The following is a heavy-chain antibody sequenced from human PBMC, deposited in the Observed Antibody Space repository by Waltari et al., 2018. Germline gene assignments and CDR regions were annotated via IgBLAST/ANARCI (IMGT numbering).Heavy chain of an antibody. V-gene: IGHV4-4*07. CDR3: ARGFTYGVPFEN. D-gene: IGHD2-8*01. Sequence: QLQLQASGPGLVKPSETLSLTCSVSGRSINTYYWSGIRQSAGKRLEWIGRIYSSGTTNYNPSRKSRVTMSVDTSKNQFSLKLTSVTAADTALYYCARGFTYGVPFENWGQGTLVTVSS. CDR2: IYSSGTT. CDR1: GRSINTYY. J-gene: IGHJ4*02.